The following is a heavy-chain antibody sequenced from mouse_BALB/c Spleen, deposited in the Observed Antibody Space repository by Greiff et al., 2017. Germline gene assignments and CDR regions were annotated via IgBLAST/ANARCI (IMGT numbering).Heavy chain of an antibody. CDR3: ARRPYDYAMDY. Sequence: EVKLVESGGGLVQPGGSRKLSCAASGFTFSSFGMHWVRQAPEKGLEWVAYISSGSSTIYYADTVKGRFTISRDNPKNTLFLQMTSLRSEDTAMYYCARRPYDYAMDYWGQGTSVTVSS. CDR2: ISSGSSTI. J-gene: IGHJ4*01. CDR1: GFTFSSFG. V-gene: IGHV5-17*02.